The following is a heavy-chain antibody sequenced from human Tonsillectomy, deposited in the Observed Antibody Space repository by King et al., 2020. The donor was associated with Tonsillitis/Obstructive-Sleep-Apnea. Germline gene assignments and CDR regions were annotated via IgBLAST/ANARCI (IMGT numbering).Heavy chain of an antibody. CDR2: IYYSGST. D-gene: IGHD2-2*01. V-gene: IGHV4-39*01. Sequence: QLQESGPGLVKPSETLSLTCTVSGGSISSSSYYWGWIRQPPGKGLEWIGSIYYSGSTYYNPSHKGRVTISVDTSKNQFSLKLSSVTAADTAVYYFARLDCSSTSCYLGYWGQGTLVTVSS. CDR3: ARLDCSSTSCYLGY. J-gene: IGHJ4*02. CDR1: GGSISSSSYY.